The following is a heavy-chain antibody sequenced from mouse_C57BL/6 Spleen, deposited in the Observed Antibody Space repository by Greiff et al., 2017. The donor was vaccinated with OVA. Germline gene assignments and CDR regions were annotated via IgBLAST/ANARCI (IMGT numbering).Heavy chain of an antibody. CDR2: LYPGSGST. Sequence: QVQLQQPGAELVKPGASVKMSCKASGYTFTSYWLTWVKQRPGQGLEWIGDLYPGSGSTNYNEKFKSKATLTVDTSSSTAYMQLSSLTSEDSAVYYGARWGLRRKGVDYWGQGTTLTVSS. CDR1: GYTFTSYW. CDR3: ARWGLRRKGVDY. D-gene: IGHD2-4*01. J-gene: IGHJ2*01. V-gene: IGHV1-55*01.